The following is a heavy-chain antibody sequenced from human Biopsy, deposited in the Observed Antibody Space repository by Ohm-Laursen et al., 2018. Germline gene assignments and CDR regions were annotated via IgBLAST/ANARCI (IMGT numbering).Heavy chain of an antibody. V-gene: IGHV4-4*07. CDR3: ASVVLGPTNDAFDL. CDR2: IYPGGST. J-gene: IGHJ3*01. Sequence: GTLSLTCTVSGDSVTKYYWSWIRQPPGKGLEWIGHIYPGGSTNYNPSLKSRVTMSVDTSKKQLSLRLRSVTAADTAMYYCASVVLGPTNDAFDLWGQGTMVVVSS. CDR1: GDSVTKYY. D-gene: IGHD3-22*01.